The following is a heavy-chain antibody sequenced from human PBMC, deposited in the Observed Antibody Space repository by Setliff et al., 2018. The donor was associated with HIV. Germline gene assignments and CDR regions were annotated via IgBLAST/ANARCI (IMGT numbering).Heavy chain of an antibody. CDR1: GSTFNVYY. D-gene: IGHD1-26*01. J-gene: IGHJ4*02. Sequence: GASVKVSCKASGSTFNVYYMHWVRQAPGQGLEWMGWIDPNSGGTTYAQKFQGRVTMTRDTSISTVYLELSRLRSDDTAVYYCASGSHGEGATDYWGLGTLVTVSS. CDR2: IDPNSGGT. CDR3: ASGSHGEGATDY. V-gene: IGHV1-2*02.